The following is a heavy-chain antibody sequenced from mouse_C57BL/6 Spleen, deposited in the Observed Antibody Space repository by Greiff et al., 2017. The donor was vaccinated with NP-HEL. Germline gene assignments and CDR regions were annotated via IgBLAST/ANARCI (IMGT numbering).Heavy chain of an antibody. V-gene: IGHV1-61*01. CDR3: ARSLGVYWYFHV. CDR2: IYPSDSET. Sequence: QVQLQQPGAELVRPGSSVKLSCKASGYTFTSYWMDWVKQRPGQGLEWIGNIYPSDSETHYNQKFKDKATLTVDKSSSTAYMQLSSLTSEDSAVYYCARSLGVYWYFHVWGTGTTVTVSS. J-gene: IGHJ1*03. D-gene: IGHD4-1*01. CDR1: GYTFTSYW.